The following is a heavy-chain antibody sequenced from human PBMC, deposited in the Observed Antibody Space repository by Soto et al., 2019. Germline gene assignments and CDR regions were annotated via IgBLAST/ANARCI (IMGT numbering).Heavy chain of an antibody. V-gene: IGHV1-18*01. CDR3: ARGRYGDY. CDR1: GYAFTTYG. CDR2: ISAHNGNT. J-gene: IGHJ4*02. Sequence: QVHLVQSGAEVKKPGASVKVSCKGSGYAFTTYGITWLRQAPGQGLEWMGWISAHNGNTNYAQKLQGRVTVTRDTSTSKAYMELKRLRSDDKAVYYCARGRYGDYWGQGALVTVSS. D-gene: IGHD1-1*01.